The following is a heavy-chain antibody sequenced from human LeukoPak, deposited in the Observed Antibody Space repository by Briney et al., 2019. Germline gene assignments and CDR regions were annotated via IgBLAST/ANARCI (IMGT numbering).Heavy chain of an antibody. J-gene: IGHJ4*02. CDR3: ARLRRADYSIHRGNFDY. Sequence: PSETLSLTCTVSGGSISSSSYYWGWIRQPPGKGLEWIGSIYYSGSTYYSPSLKSRVTISVDTSKNQFSLKLSSVTAADTAVYYCARLRRADYSIHRGNFDYWGQGTLVTVSS. V-gene: IGHV4-39*01. CDR1: GGSISSSSYY. D-gene: IGHD4-11*01. CDR2: IYYSGST.